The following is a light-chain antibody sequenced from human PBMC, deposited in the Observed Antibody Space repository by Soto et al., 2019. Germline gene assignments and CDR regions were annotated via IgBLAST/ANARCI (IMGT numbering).Light chain of an antibody. CDR2: KAS. Sequence: DIQMTQSPSTLSASVGDRVTITCRASQSISSWLAWYQQKPGKAPKVLIYKASSLESGVPSRFNGSGSGTEYTLTISSLQPDDSATYYCQQYKSYSLYSFGQGTKLEI. V-gene: IGKV1-5*03. J-gene: IGKJ2*03. CDR3: QQYKSYSLYS. CDR1: QSISSW.